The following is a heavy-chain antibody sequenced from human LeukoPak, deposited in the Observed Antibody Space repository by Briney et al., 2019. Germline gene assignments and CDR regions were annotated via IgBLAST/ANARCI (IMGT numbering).Heavy chain of an antibody. V-gene: IGHV1-2*02. Sequence: GASVKVSCKASGYTFTGYYMHWVRQAPGQGLEWMGWINPNSGGTNYAQKFQGRVTMTRDTSISTVYMELSRLRSDDTAVYYCARDIPAEYDFWSGLFDYWDQGTLVTVSS. CDR2: INPNSGGT. CDR3: ARDIPAEYDFWSGLFDY. J-gene: IGHJ4*02. CDR1: GYTFTGYY. D-gene: IGHD3-3*01.